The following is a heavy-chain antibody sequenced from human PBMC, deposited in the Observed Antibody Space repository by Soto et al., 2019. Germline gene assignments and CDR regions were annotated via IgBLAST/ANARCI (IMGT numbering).Heavy chain of an antibody. D-gene: IGHD2-8*01. CDR3: TKSRRGILMVYGFGGMDV. CDR2: ISGSGDGT. Sequence: GGSLRLSCAASGFTVNSHAMSWVCQAPGKGLEWVASISGSGDGTYYGDSVKGRFTISRDSSSSTLYLQMNNLRGEDTAVYFCTKSRRGILMVYGFGGMDVWGQGTTVTVSS. V-gene: IGHV3-23*01. CDR1: GFTVNSHA. J-gene: IGHJ6*02.